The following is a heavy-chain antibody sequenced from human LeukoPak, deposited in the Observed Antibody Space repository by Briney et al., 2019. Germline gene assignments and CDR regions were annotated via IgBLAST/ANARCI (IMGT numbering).Heavy chain of an antibody. CDR2: INSNSGGT. CDR3: AREGQWELLLRDAFDI. D-gene: IGHD1-26*01. Sequence: GASVKVSCKASGYTFTGYYMHWVRQAPGQGLEWMGWINSNSGGTNYAQKFQGWVTMTRDTSISTAYMELSSLRSEDTAVYYCAREGQWELLLRDAFDIWGQGTMVTVSS. V-gene: IGHV1-2*04. CDR1: GYTFTGYY. J-gene: IGHJ3*02.